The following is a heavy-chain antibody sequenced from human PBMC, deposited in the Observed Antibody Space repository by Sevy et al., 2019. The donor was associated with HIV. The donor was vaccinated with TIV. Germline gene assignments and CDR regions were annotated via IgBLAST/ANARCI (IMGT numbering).Heavy chain of an antibody. V-gene: IGHV3-7*01. CDR1: GFTFSSHW. D-gene: IGHD6-13*01. J-gene: IGHJ6*02. Sequence: GGSLRLSCAAPGFTFSSHWMSWVRQAPGKGLEWVANIQPDGGEKYYVESVKGRFTISRDNAKNSLSLQVNSLRAEDTAVYYCARDTGGIGMDVWGQGTTVTVSS. CDR2: IQPDGGEK. CDR3: ARDTGGIGMDV.